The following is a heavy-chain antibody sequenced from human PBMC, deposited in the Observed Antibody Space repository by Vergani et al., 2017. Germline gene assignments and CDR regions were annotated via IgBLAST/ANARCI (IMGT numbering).Heavy chain of an antibody. V-gene: IGHV3-23*03. D-gene: IGHD3-16*01. Sequence: EVQLLESGGGLVQPGGSLRLSCAASGLTFSSYAMSWVRQAPGKGLEWVSVIYSGGSSTYYADSVKGRFTISRDNSKNTLYLQMNSLRAEDTAVYYCAKVGVDGDYFDYWGQGTLVTVSS. CDR3: AKVGVDGDYFDY. J-gene: IGHJ4*02. CDR2: IYSGGSST. CDR1: GLTFSSYA.